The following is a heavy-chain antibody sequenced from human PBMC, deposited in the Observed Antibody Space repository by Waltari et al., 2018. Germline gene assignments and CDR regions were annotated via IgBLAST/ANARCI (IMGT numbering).Heavy chain of an antibody. CDR2: VWSGGDT. D-gene: IGHD3-3*01. J-gene: IGHJ6*02. CDR3: SRNFHDPQDV. V-gene: IGHV3-53*01. CDR1: GFTVINNY. Sequence: EVQLVESGGGLIQPGGSLRLSCAASGFTVINNYMTWVRQAPGKGLEWVSLVWSGGDTHYADSVKGRFTISRDNSKNTVYLQMHDLRAEDTAIYYCSRNFHDPQDVWGQGTTVIVS.